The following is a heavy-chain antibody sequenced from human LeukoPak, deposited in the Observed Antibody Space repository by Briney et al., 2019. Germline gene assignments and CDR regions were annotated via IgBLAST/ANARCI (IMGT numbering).Heavy chain of an antibody. D-gene: IGHD3-16*02. V-gene: IGHV4-34*01. CDR3: ARGPRDYVWGSYRSRGAFDI. CDR1: GGSFSGYY. Sequence: SETLSLTCAVYGGSFSGYYWSWIRQPPGKGLEWIGEINHSGSTNYNPSLKSRDTISVDTSKNQFSLKLSSVTAADTAVYYCARGPRDYVWGSYRSRGAFDIWGQGTMVTVSS. J-gene: IGHJ3*02. CDR2: INHSGST.